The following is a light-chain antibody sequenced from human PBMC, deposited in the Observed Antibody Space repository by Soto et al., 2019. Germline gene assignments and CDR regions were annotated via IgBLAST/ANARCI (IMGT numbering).Light chain of an antibody. V-gene: IGKV3-15*01. J-gene: IGKJ2*01. Sequence: EIVMTQSPATLSVSPVERATLSCRASQTVNSHLAWYQQKPGQAPRLLLYGASPRATGIPARFSGSGSGTEFTLTISSLQSEDFAVYYCQHYNNWPHTFGQGTKLEIK. CDR1: QTVNSH. CDR2: GAS. CDR3: QHYNNWPHT.